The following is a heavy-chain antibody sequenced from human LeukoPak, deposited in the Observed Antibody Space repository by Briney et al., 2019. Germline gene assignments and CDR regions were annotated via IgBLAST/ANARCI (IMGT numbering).Heavy chain of an antibody. CDR2: ISAYNGDT. CDR3: ARERGYCSGGSCSKYYFDY. V-gene: IGHV1-18*01. J-gene: IGHJ4*02. CDR1: DYTFTTFG. Sequence: ASVKVSCKASDYTFTTFGVTWVRQAPRQGLEWMGWISAYNGDTNYAQKLQGRVTMTTDTSTSTAYMELRSLRSDDTAVYYCARERGYCSGGSCSKYYFDYWGQGTLVTVSS. D-gene: IGHD2-15*01.